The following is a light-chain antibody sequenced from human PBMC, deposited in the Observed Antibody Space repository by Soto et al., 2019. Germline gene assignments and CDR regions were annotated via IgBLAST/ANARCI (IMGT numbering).Light chain of an antibody. CDR1: QGISSY. J-gene: IGKJ2*03. CDR2: AAS. Sequence: IQLTQSPSSLSASVGDRVTITCRASQGISSYLAWYQQKPGKAPNLLIYAASTLQSGVPSRFSGSGSGTDFTLTISSLQPEDFAPYYCQQLNSGVGFGQGTKLEIK. CDR3: QQLNSGVG. V-gene: IGKV1-9*01.